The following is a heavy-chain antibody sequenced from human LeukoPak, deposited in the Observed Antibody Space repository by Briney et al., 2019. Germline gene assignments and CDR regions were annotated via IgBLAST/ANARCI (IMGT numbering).Heavy chain of an antibody. CDR3: ARARSDWFDP. Sequence: SETLSLTCTVSGGSISSGGYYWSWIRQHSGKGLEWIGYIYYSGSTYYNPSLKSRVTISVDTSKNQFSLKLSSVTAADTAVYYCARARSDWFDPWGQGTLVTVSS. J-gene: IGHJ5*02. CDR1: GGSISSGGYY. V-gene: IGHV4-31*03. CDR2: IYYSGST.